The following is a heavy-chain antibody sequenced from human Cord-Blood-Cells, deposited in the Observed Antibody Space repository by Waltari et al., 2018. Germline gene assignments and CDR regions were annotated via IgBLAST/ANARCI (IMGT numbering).Heavy chain of an antibody. V-gene: IGHV4-39*01. CDR3: ARVDSSGYYYFAFDI. J-gene: IGHJ3*02. CDR1: GGSISSSSYY. CDR2: IYYSGST. D-gene: IGHD3-22*01. Sequence: QLQLQESGPGLVKPSETLSLTCTVSGGSISSSSYYWGWTRKPAGKGLEWIGSIYYSGSTYYNPSLKSRVTISVDTSKNQFSLKLSSVTAADTAVYYCARVDSSGYYYFAFDIWGQGTMVTVSS.